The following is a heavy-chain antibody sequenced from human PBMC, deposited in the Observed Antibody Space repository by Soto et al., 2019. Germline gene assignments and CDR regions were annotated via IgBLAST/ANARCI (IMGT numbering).Heavy chain of an antibody. CDR1: GGSISSGSYY. CDR2: IYYSGST. CDR3: ARPQNYDILTGFSS. Sequence: QLQLQESGPGLVKPSETLSLTCIVSGGSISSGSYYWGWIRQPPGKGLEWIGSIYYSGSTYYNPSLKSRVTISVDTSKNQFSLKLSSVTAADTAVYYCARPQNYDILTGFSSWGQGTPVTVSS. J-gene: IGHJ5*02. V-gene: IGHV4-39*01. D-gene: IGHD3-9*01.